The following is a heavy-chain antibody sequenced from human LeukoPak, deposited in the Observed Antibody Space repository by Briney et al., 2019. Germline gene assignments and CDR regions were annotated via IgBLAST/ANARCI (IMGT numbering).Heavy chain of an antibody. J-gene: IGHJ4*02. Sequence: GASVKVSCEASGYTFTSYYMHWVRQAPGQGLEWMGIINPSGGSTSYAQKFQGRVTMTRDMSTSTVYMELSSLRSEDTAVYYCASRRVATIVTFDYWGQGTLVTVSS. D-gene: IGHD5-12*01. CDR3: ASRRVATIVTFDY. V-gene: IGHV1-46*01. CDR2: INPSGGST. CDR1: GYTFTSYY.